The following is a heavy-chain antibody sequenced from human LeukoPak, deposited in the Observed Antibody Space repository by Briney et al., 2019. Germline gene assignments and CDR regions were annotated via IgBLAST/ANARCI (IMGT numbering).Heavy chain of an antibody. Sequence: ASVKVSCKASGYTFTSYGISWVRQAPGQGLEWMGWISAYNGNTNYAQKLQGRVTMTTDTSTSTAYMELRSLRSDDTAVYYCARDGGSSVPAANYYYMDVWGKGTTVTVSS. D-gene: IGHD2-2*01. J-gene: IGHJ6*03. V-gene: IGHV1-18*01. CDR2: ISAYNGNT. CDR3: ARDGGSSVPAANYYYMDV. CDR1: GYTFTSYG.